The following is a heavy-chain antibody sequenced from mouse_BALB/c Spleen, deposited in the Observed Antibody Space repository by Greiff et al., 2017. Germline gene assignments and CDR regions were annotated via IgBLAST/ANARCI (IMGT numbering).Heavy chain of an antibody. J-gene: IGHJ4*01. CDR3: ARAYGSSYYAMDY. Sequence: VQLQQSGPELVKPGVSVKMSCKASGYTFTSYVMHWVKQKPGQGLEWIGYINPYNDGTKYNEKFKGKATLTSDKSSSTAYMELSSLTSEDSAVYYCARAYGSSYYAMDYWGQGTSVTVSS. CDR1: GYTFTSYV. V-gene: IGHV1-14*01. CDR2: INPYNDGT. D-gene: IGHD1-1*01.